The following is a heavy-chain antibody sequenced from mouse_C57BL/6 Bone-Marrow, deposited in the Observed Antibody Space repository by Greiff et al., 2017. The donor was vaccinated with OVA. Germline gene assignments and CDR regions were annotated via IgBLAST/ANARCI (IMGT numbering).Heavy chain of an antibody. CDR1: GFTFSDYG. J-gene: IGHJ3*01. Sequence: EVKLVESGGGLVKPGGSLKLSCAASGFTFSDYGMHWVRQAPEKGLEWVAYISSGSSTIYYADTVKGRFTISRDNAKNTLLLQMTSLRSEDTAIYYCARNYYGSSSPFAYWGQGTLVTVSA. V-gene: IGHV5-17*01. CDR3: ARNYYGSSSPFAY. CDR2: ISSGSSTI. D-gene: IGHD1-1*01.